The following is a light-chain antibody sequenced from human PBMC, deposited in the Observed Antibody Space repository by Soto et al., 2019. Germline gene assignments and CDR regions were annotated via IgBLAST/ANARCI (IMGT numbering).Light chain of an antibody. V-gene: IGKV3-20*01. CDR2: GAS. Sequence: EIALTQSPGTLSLSPGERATISCRASQSVGSNYLAWYQQKHGQAPRLLIDGASSKATGIPDRFSGSGSGTYFPLTISRLEPDDLAVYYCQQYGSSRTFGQGTKVEIK. J-gene: IGKJ1*01. CDR3: QQYGSSRT. CDR1: QSVGSNY.